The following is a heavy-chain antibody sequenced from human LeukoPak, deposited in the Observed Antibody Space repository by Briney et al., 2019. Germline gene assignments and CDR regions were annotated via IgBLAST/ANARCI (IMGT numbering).Heavy chain of an antibody. V-gene: IGHV1-8*03. Sequence: GASAKVSCKASGYTFTSYDINWVRQATGQGLEWMGWMNPNSGNTGYAQKFQGRVTITRNTSISTAYMELSSLRSEDTAVYYCARDYSNYFGYYYYYMDVWGKGTTVTVSS. CDR2: MNPNSGNT. J-gene: IGHJ6*03. CDR3: ARDYSNYFGYYYYYMDV. CDR1: GYTFTSYD. D-gene: IGHD4-11*01.